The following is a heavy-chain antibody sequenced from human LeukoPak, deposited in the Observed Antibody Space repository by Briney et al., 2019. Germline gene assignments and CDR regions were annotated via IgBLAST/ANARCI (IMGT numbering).Heavy chain of an antibody. V-gene: IGHV3-30*18. J-gene: IGHJ4*02. Sequence: GRSLRLSCAASGFTFSSYGMHWVRQAPGKGLEWVAVISYDGSNKYYADSVKGRFTISRDNSKNTLYLQMNSLRAEDTAVYYCAKKEWLAWGQGTLVTVSS. CDR2: ISYDGSNK. CDR3: AKKEWLA. D-gene: IGHD6-19*01. CDR1: GFTFSSYG.